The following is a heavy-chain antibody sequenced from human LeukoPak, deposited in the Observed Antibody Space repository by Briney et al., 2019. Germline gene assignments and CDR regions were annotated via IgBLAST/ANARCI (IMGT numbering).Heavy chain of an antibody. CDR3: AGDYNFLTGLNC. D-gene: IGHD3-9*01. V-gene: IGHV3-73*01. CDR1: GLTFSGSG. Sequence: SGGSLKLSCAASGLTFSGSGIHWVRQASGKGLEWLGRIGRQGDSDATRYAASLKGKFTISRVDSRNTAYLQMNGLKTEDTAVYYCAGDYNFLTGLNCWGQGTLVTVSS. CDR2: IGRQGDSDAT. J-gene: IGHJ4*02.